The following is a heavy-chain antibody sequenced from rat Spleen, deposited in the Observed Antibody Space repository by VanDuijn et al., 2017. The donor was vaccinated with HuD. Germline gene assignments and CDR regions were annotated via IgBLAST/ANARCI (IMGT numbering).Heavy chain of an antibody. CDR2: ISYEGSST. V-gene: IGHV5-22*01. CDR3: ARRPYTTDSYFDY. Sequence: EVQLVESGGGLVQPGRSLKLSCAASGFTFSDHYMAWVRQAPKKGLEWVASISYEGSSTYYGDSVKGRFTISRDNAKSSLYLQMNSLKSEDTATYYCARRPYTTDSYFDYWGQGVMVTVSS. CDR1: GFTFSDHY. D-gene: IGHD1-6*01. J-gene: IGHJ2*01.